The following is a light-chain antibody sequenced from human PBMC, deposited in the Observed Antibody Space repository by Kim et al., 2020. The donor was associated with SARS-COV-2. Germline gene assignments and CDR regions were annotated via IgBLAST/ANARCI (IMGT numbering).Light chain of an antibody. CDR3: QQHGISPWT. J-gene: IGKJ1*01. CDR2: GAF. CDR1: QSVNGGH. V-gene: IGKV3-20*01. Sequence: ENVLTQSPGTLSLSPGERATLSCRASQSVNGGHLSWYQQKPGQAPRLLIYGAFSRATGTPDRFSGSGSGTDFTLTISRLEAEDFAVYYCQQHGISPWTFGQGTKVEIK.